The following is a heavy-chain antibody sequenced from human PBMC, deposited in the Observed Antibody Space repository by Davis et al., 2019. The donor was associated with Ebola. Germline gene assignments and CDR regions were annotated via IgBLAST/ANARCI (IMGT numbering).Heavy chain of an antibody. Sequence: HSQTLSLTCAISGDSVSRTSGAWNWIRQSPSRGLEWLGRAYYSSKWYNDYAECVKGRIIINPDTSKNQFSLQLNSVTPEDTAVYYCVRGWLRSKFDFWGQGTLVIVSS. V-gene: IGHV6-1*01. J-gene: IGHJ4*02. CDR2: AYYSSKWYN. D-gene: IGHD5-12*01. CDR3: VRGWLRSKFDF. CDR1: GDSVSRTSGA.